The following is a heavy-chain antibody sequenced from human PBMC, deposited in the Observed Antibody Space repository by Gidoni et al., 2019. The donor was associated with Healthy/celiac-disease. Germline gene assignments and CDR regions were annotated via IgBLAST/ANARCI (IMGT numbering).Heavy chain of an antibody. CDR2: IKQDGSEK. D-gene: IGHD3-10*01. CDR3: ARDRTPSYGSGSYNYYGMDV. V-gene: IGHV3-7*01. J-gene: IGHJ6*02. CDR1: GFTFSSYW. Sequence: EVQLVASGGGLVQPGGSLRLSCAASGFTFSSYWMGWVRQAPGKGLEWVANIKQDGSEKYYVDSVKGRFTISRDNAKNSLYLQMNSLRAEDTAVYYCARDRTPSYGSGSYNYYGMDVWGQGTTVTVSS.